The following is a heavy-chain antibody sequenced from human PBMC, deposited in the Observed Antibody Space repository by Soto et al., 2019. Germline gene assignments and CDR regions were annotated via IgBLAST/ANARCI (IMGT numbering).Heavy chain of an antibody. V-gene: IGHV4-31*03. Sequence: SETLSLTCTVSGGSISSGGYYWSWIRQHPGKGLEWIGYIYYSGSTYYNPSLKSRVTISVDTSKNQFSLKLSSVTAADTAVYYCARGAFGSGSYLCWGQGTLVTVSS. CDR2: IYYSGST. CDR1: GGSISSGGYY. CDR3: ARGAFGSGSYLC. J-gene: IGHJ4*02. D-gene: IGHD3-10*01.